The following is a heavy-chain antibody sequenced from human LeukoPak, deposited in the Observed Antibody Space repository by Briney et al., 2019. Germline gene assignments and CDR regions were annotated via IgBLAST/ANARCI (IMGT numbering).Heavy chain of an antibody. D-gene: IGHD3-10*01. CDR3: ARDRGGGSGSPAAPNWFDP. V-gene: IGHV3-30-3*01. Sequence: AGGPLRFSCAASGFTFSSYAMHWVPKGPGKGLKGVGVTTYVGSNKDYADSVKGRFTISRDNSKTTLYLQMNGLRAEDTAVYYCARDRGGGSGSPAAPNWFDPWGQGTLVTVSS. CDR1: GFTFSSYA. CDR2: TTYVGSNK. J-gene: IGHJ5*02.